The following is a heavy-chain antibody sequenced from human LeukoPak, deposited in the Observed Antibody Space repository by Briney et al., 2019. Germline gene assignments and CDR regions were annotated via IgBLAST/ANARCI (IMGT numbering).Heavy chain of an antibody. CDR3: AIIPPGYSYGFDY. CDR2: IYYSGSA. V-gene: IGHV4-31*03. Sequence: PSQTLSLTCTVSGGSISSGGYYWSWIRQHPGKGLEWIGYIYYSGSAYYSPSLKSRVTISVDTSKDQFSLKLSSVTAADTAVYYCAIIPPGYSYGFDYWGQGTLVTVSS. D-gene: IGHD5-18*01. CDR1: GGSISSGGYY. J-gene: IGHJ4*02.